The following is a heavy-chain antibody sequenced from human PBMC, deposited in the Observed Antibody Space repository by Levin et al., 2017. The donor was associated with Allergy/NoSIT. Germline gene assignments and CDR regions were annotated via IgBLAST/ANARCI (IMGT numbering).Heavy chain of an antibody. CDR1: GFTFSSYA. V-gene: IGHV3-23*01. D-gene: IGHD4-11*01. J-gene: IGHJ6*02. CDR3: AKGLTTRFYYGMDV. CDR2: ISGSGGST. Sequence: GESLKISCAASGFTFSSYAMSWVRQAPGKGLEWVSAISGSGGSTYYADSVKGRFTISRDNSKNTLYLQMNSLRAEDTAVYYCAKGLTTRFYYGMDVWGQGTTVTVSS.